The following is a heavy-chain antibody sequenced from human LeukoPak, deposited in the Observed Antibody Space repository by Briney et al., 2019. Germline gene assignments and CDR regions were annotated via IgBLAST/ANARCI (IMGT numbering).Heavy chain of an antibody. V-gene: IGHV3-30*02. CDR1: GFTFSSYG. CDR3: AKDEGELLAYYYYMDV. J-gene: IGHJ6*03. CDR2: IRYDGSNK. Sequence: PGGSLRLSCAASGFTFSSYGMHWVRQAPGKGLEWVAFIRYDGSNKYYADSVKGRFTISRDNSKNTLYLQMNSLRAEDTAVYYCAKDEGELLAYYYYMDVWGKGTTVTISS. D-gene: IGHD1-26*01.